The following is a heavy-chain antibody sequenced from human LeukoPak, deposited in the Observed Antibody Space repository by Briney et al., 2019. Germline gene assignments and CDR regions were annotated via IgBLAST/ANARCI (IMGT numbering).Heavy chain of an antibody. V-gene: IGHV3-21*06. D-gene: IGHD2-2*03. CDR3: ARDAGSLVRGYCRSTSCYPPASFDY. J-gene: IGHJ4*02. CDR2: ISSSSSYI. Sequence: GGSLRLSCAASGFTFSSYSMNWVRQAPGKGLEWVSSISSSSSYIYSKESVKGRFTNSIDNAKNPLYLQMNSLRAEDTSVYYCARDAGSLVRGYCRSTSCYPPASFDYWGQGTLVTVSS. CDR1: GFTFSSYS.